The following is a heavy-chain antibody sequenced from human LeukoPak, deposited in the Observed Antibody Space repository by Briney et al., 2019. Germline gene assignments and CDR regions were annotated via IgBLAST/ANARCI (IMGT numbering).Heavy chain of an antibody. J-gene: IGHJ4*02. D-gene: IGHD3-10*01. V-gene: IGHV3-43*02. CDR3: AKDIYYGSGIDY. Sequence: GGSLRLSCAASGFTFDDYAMHWVRQAPGKGLEWVSLISGDGGSTYYADPVKGRFTISRDNSKNSLYLQMNSLGTEDTALYYCAKDIYYGSGIDYWGQGTLVTVSS. CDR1: GFTFDDYA. CDR2: ISGDGGST.